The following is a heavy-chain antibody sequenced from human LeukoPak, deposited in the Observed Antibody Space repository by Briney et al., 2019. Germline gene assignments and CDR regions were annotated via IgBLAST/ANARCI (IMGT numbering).Heavy chain of an antibody. D-gene: IGHD6-13*01. V-gene: IGHV1-24*01. Sequence: ASVKVSCKVSGYTLTELSMHWVRQAPGEGLEWMGGFDPEDGETIYAQKFQGRVTMTEDTSTDTAYMELSSLRSEDTAVYYCATALIGSSWYEFDYWGQGTLVTVSS. CDR2: FDPEDGET. CDR1: GYTLTELS. J-gene: IGHJ4*02. CDR3: ATALIGSSWYEFDY.